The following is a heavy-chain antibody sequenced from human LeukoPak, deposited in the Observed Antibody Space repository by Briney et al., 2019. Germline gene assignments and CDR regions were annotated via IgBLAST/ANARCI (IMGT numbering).Heavy chain of an antibody. CDR1: GFTFSSYW. D-gene: IGHD3-3*01. Sequence: GGALRLSCAASGFTFSSYWMSWVRQAPGKGLEWVANIKQDGSEKYYVDSVKGRFTISRDNAKNSLYLQMNSLRAEDTAVYYCAGTYYDCWSGSNWFDPWGQGTLVTVSS. CDR3: AGTYYDCWSGSNWFDP. V-gene: IGHV3-7*01. J-gene: IGHJ5*02. CDR2: IKQDGSEK.